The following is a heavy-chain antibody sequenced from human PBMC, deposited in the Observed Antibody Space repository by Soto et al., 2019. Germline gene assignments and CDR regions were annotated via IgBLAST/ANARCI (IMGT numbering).Heavy chain of an antibody. J-gene: IGHJ6*02. V-gene: IGHV1-46*01. CDR1: GYTFTSYY. CDR2: INPSGGST. Sequence: ASVKVSCKASGYTFTSYYMHWVRQAPGQGLEWMGIINPSGGSTSYAQKFQGRVTMTRDTSTSTVYMELSSLRSEDTAMYYCATANGSGSYPGTPPKYYYAMDVWGQGTTVTVSS. CDR3: ATANGSGSYPGTPPKYYYAMDV. D-gene: IGHD3-10*01.